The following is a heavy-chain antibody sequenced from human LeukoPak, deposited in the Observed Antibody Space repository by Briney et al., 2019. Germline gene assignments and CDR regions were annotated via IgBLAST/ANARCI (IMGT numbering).Heavy chain of an antibody. J-gene: IGHJ4*02. V-gene: IGHV4-34*01. CDR2: INHSGST. CDR3: ARHPGAWVADY. D-gene: IGHD7-27*01. Sequence: SETLSLTCAVYGGSFSGYYWSWIRQPPGKGLEWIGEINHSGSTKDNPSLKSRVTISVDTSKKQFSLKLSSVTAADTAVYYCARHPGAWVADYWGQGTLVTVSS. CDR1: GGSFSGYY.